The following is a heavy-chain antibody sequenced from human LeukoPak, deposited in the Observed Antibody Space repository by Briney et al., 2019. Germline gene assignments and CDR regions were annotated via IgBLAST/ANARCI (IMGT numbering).Heavy chain of an antibody. CDR2: ISGSGGST. V-gene: IGHV3-23*01. CDR3: ATEYNYYDSSGYLDY. Sequence: GGSLRLSCAASGFTFSSYAMSWVRQAPGKGLEWVSAISGSGGSTYYAASVKGRFTISRDNSKNTLYLQMNSLRAEDTAVYYCATEYNYYDSSGYLDYWGQGTLVTVSS. J-gene: IGHJ4*02. D-gene: IGHD3-22*01. CDR1: GFTFSSYA.